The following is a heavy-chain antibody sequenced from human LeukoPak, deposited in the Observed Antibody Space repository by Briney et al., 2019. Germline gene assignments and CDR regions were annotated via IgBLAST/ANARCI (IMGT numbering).Heavy chain of an antibody. Sequence: SETLSLTCAVYGGPFSGYYWSWIRQPAGKGPEWIGRIYTSGSTNYNPSLKSRVTMSVDTSKNQFSLRLSSVTAADTAVYYCARSYYDSSGYYCDAFDIWGQGTMVTVSS. D-gene: IGHD3-22*01. CDR2: IYTSGST. J-gene: IGHJ3*02. CDR1: GGPFSGYY. CDR3: ARSYYDSSGYYCDAFDI. V-gene: IGHV4-59*10.